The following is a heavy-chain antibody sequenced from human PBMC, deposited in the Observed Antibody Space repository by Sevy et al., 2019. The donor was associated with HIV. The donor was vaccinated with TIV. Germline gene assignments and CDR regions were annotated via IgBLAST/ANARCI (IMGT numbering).Heavy chain of an antibody. CDR1: GFTFSSYA. CDR2: ISGSGGST. V-gene: IGHV3-23*01. J-gene: IGHJ6*02. D-gene: IGHD2-2*01. Sequence: GGSLRLSCAASGFTFSSYAMSWVRQAPGKGLEWVSAISGSGGSTYYADSVKGRFTISRDNSKNTLYLQMNSPRAEDTAVYYCGKEGDIVVVPAYGMDVWGQGTTVTVSS. CDR3: GKEGDIVVVPAYGMDV.